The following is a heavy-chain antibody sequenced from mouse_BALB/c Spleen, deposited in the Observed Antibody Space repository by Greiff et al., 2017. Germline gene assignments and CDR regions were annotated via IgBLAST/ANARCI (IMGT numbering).Heavy chain of an antibody. CDR3: TPLYYGNYDYYAMDY. V-gene: IGHV6-6*02. CDR2: IRLKSNNYAT. J-gene: IGHJ4*01. D-gene: IGHD2-1*01. Sequence: EVKVVESGGGLVQPGGSMKLSCVASGFTFSNYWMNWVRQSPEKGLEWVAEIRLKSNNYATHYAESVKGRFTISRDDSKSSVYLQMNNLRAEDTGIYYCTPLYYGNYDYYAMDYWGQGTSVTVSS. CDR1: GFTFSNYW.